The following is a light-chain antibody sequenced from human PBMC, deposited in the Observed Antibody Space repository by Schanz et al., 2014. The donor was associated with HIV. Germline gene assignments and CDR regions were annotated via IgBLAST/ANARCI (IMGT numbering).Light chain of an antibody. CDR1: QSIGSN. CDR2: GAS. CDR3: QQYSSSPLT. Sequence: EMVMTQSPATLSASPGERATLSCRASQSIGSNLAWYQQKPGQAPRLLIYGASTRAPSFPARFSGSGSGTEFTLTLSGLDLEDFAVYYCQQYSSSPLTFGGGTKVEIK. J-gene: IGKJ4*01. V-gene: IGKV3-15*01.